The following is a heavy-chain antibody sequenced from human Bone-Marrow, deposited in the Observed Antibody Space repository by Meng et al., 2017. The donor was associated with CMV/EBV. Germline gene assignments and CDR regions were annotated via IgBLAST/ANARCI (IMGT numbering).Heavy chain of an antibody. CDR2: ISYDGSNK. V-gene: IGHV3-30-3*01. CDR1: GFTFSSYA. J-gene: IGHJ3*02. D-gene: IGHD5-12*01. Sequence: LSLTCAASGFTFSSYAMHWVRQAPGKGLEWVAVISYDGSNKYYADSVKGRFTISRDNSKNTLYLQMNSLRAEDTAVYYCARVSYSGYDYDDFYIWGQGTMVTVSS. CDR3: ARVSYSGYDYDDFYI.